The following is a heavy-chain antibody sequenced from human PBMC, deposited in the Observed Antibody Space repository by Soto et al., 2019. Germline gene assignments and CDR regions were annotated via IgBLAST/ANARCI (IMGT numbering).Heavy chain of an antibody. D-gene: IGHD2-15*01. CDR3: APSRGVVPTHGFDS. J-gene: IGHJ5*01. CDR1: GGSISSNNW. Sequence: SETRSLPCGASGGSISSNNWCSCDRQTPGKGPEWIGEIYHNGSSNYNPSLKSRVTLSTYKSKNQFFLNLTTVTAADTAVYYWAPSRGVVPTHGFDSWGQGTMVPVSS. V-gene: IGHV4-4*02. CDR2: IYHNGSS.